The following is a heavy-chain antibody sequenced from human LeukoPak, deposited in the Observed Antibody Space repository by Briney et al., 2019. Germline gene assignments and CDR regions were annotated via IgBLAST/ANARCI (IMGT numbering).Heavy chain of an antibody. V-gene: IGHV3-30*02. Sequence: GGSLRLSCAASGFAFSSYGMHCVRQAPGKGLEWGAFIRYDGSNKYYADSVKGRFTISRDTSKNPLYLKMTSVSAEDTAVYYCATHLVRLGYYYMDVWGKGTTVTVSS. D-gene: IGHD6-6*01. CDR3: ATHLVRLGYYYMDV. CDR1: GFAFSSYG. J-gene: IGHJ6*03. CDR2: IRYDGSNK.